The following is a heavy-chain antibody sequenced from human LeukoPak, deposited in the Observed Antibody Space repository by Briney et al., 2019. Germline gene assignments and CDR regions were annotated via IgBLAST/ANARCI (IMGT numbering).Heavy chain of an antibody. V-gene: IGHV4-59*01. D-gene: IGHD2-21*02. CDR3: ARTDDAFHI. J-gene: IGHJ3*02. CDR2: IYYSGST. Sequence: SETLSLTCTVSGGSISSYYWSWIRQPPGKGLEWIGYIYYSGSTNYNPSLKSRVTISVDTSKNQFSLKLSSVTTADTAMYYCARTDDAFHIWGHGTTVTVSS. CDR1: GGSISSYY.